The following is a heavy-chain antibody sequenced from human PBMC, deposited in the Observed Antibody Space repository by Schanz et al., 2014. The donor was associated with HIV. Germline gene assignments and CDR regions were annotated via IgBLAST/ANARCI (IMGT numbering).Heavy chain of an antibody. V-gene: IGHV3-30*03. J-gene: IGHJ4*02. D-gene: IGHD4-17*01. Sequence: QVQLVESGGDVVQPGRSLRLSCAAFGFAFSNYGIFWVRQAPGKGLEWVAAISYDGRNKYYADSVKGRFTISRDNSKNTLYLQMNSLRAEDTALYYCARGGTTDYLDNWGQGTLVTVSS. CDR1: GFAFSNYG. CDR2: ISYDGRNK. CDR3: ARGGTTDYLDN.